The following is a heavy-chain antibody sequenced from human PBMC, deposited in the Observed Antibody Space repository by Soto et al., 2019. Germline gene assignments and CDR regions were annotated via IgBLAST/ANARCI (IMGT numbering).Heavy chain of an antibody. J-gene: IGHJ4*02. V-gene: IGHV1-18*01. CDR3: ARDFGNDLSAPGAVFDS. D-gene: IGHD3-16*01. Sequence: GASVKVSCKASGYNFKTYGITGVRQAPGLGLEWVGRISAYNGNTNYGQKFQGRVTMTTDASTTTAYMELRGLRSDDTAVYFCARDFGNDLSAPGAVFDSLGQGTLVTFSS. CDR2: ISAYNGNT. CDR1: GYNFKTYG.